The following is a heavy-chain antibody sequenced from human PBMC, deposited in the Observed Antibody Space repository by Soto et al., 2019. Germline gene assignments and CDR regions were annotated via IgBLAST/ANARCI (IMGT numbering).Heavy chain of an antibody. V-gene: IGHV4-31*03. CDR2: IYYSGST. CDR3: ARSVAVTPEYSDY. D-gene: IGHD2-15*01. J-gene: IGHJ4*02. Sequence: QVQLQESGPGLVKPSQTLSLTCTVSGGSINSGAYYWNWIRQHPGKGLEWIGHIYYSGSTYYNPSLKNRVTISVDTSRNQFSLRLSSVTAADTAVFYCARSVAVTPEYSDYWGQGTLVAVSS. CDR1: GGSINSGAYY.